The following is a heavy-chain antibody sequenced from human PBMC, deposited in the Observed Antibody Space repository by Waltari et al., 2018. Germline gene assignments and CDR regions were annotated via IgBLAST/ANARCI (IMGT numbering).Heavy chain of an antibody. D-gene: IGHD3-22*01. Sequence: EVQLVQSGAEVKKPGATVKISCKASGYTFTDYYMHWVQQAPGKGLEWMGRVDPEDGEKIYAEKFQGRVTITADTSTDTAYMELSSLRSEDTAVYYCATLPYDSSGYFYPLYYFDYWGQGTLVTVSS. V-gene: IGHV1-69-2*01. J-gene: IGHJ4*02. CDR1: GYTFTDYY. CDR3: ATLPYDSSGYFYPLYYFDY. CDR2: VDPEDGEK.